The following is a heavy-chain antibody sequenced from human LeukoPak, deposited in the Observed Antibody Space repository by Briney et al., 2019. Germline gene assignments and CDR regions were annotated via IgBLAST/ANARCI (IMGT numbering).Heavy chain of an antibody. J-gene: IGHJ4*02. V-gene: IGHV5-51*01. Sequence: GESLKISCKGSGYSFTNYWIGWVRQMPGKGLELMRVVYPGDSDTTYSPSFQGQVSISTDKSINTAYLQWSSLKASDTAMYYCAIPYFYGSGSSNYYFGYWGQGTLVTVSS. CDR3: AIPYFYGSGSSNYYFGY. CDR2: VYPGDSDT. D-gene: IGHD3-10*01. CDR1: GYSFTNYW.